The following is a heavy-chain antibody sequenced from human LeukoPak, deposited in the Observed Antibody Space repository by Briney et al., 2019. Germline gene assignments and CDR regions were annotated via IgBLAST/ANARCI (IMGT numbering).Heavy chain of an antibody. CDR2: ISAYNGNT. CDR1: GGTFSSYA. V-gene: IGHV1-18*01. D-gene: IGHD1-26*01. Sequence: ASVKVSCKASGGTFSSYAISWVRQAPGQGLEWMGWISAYNGNTNYAQELQGRVTMTTDTSTTTAYMELRSLRSDDTAVYYCARSLVVGATYPYHWGQGTLVTVSS. CDR3: ARSLVVGATYPYH. J-gene: IGHJ5*02.